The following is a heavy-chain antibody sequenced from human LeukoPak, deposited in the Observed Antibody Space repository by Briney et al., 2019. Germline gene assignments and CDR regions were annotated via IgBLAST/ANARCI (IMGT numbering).Heavy chain of an antibody. J-gene: IGHJ4*02. CDR1: GYAFTGHY. V-gene: IGHV1-2*02. D-gene: IGHD3-9*01. Sequence: ASVKVSCKASGYAFTGHYMHWVRQAPGQGLEWMGWINPNSGGTNYAQKFQGRVTMTRDTSISTAYMELSRLRSDDTAVYYCAGSYYDILTGYRYIDYWGQGTLVTVSS. CDR2: INPNSGGT. CDR3: AGSYYDILTGYRYIDY.